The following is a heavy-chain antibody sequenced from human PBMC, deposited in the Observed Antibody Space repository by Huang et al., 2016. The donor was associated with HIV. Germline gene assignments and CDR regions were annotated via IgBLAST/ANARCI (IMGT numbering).Heavy chain of an antibody. CDR3: GGSSGYWSFDY. Sequence: QVQLVQSGGEVKKPGASVKVSCKASDYTFTSYGISWVRQAPGQGLEWMVWISTNNGDTNYEQKFQGRVTMTTDTSTSTAYMELRSLRSDDTAVYYCGGSSGYWSFDYWGQGTLVTVSS. J-gene: IGHJ4*02. CDR1: DYTFTSYG. V-gene: IGHV1-18*04. CDR2: ISTNNGDT. D-gene: IGHD3-22*01.